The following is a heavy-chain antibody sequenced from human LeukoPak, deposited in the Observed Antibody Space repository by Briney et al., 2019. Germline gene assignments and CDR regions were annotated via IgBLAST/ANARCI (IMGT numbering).Heavy chain of an antibody. CDR2: ISSSSSYI. Sequence: GGTLRLSCAASGFTFSNFAMHWVRQAPGKGLEWVSSISSSSSYIYYADSVKGRFTISRDNAKNSLYLQMNSLRAEDTALYFCARDPYSGNYGNYYYYYMDVWGKGTTVTISS. D-gene: IGHD1-26*01. CDR1: GFTFSNFA. CDR3: ARDPYSGNYGNYYYYYMDV. J-gene: IGHJ6*03. V-gene: IGHV3-21*01.